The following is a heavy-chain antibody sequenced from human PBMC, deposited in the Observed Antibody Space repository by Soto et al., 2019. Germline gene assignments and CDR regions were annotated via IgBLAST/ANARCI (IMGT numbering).Heavy chain of an antibody. D-gene: IGHD6-19*01. V-gene: IGHV1-69*02. Sequence: QVQLVHSGAVVTKPGSSAKVSCKASGGTFSSYTISWVRQAPGQGLEWMGRIIPILGIANYAQKFQGRVTITADKSTSTAYMELSSLRSEDTAVYYCARVGAVAGTVSEYFQHWGQGTLVTVSS. CDR3: ARVGAVAGTVSEYFQH. J-gene: IGHJ1*01. CDR2: IIPILGIA. CDR1: GGTFSSYT.